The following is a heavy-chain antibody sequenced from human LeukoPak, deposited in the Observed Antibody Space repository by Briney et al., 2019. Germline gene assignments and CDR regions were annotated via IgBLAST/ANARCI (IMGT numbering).Heavy chain of an antibody. Sequence: ASVKVSCKASGYTFTSYGISWVRQAPGQGLEWMGWISAYNGNTNYAQKLQGRVTMTTDTSTSTAYMELRSLRSDDTAVYYCARVEYSSSSSEDGAFDIWGQGTMVTVSS. CDR1: GYTFTSYG. CDR2: ISAYNGNT. V-gene: IGHV1-18*01. J-gene: IGHJ3*02. D-gene: IGHD6-6*01. CDR3: ARVEYSSSSSEDGAFDI.